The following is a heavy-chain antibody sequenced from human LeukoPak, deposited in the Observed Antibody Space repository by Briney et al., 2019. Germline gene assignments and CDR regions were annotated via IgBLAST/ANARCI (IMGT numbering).Heavy chain of an antibody. CDR3: AKDAYYSSGTYLDS. D-gene: IGHD3-10*01. J-gene: IGHJ5*01. CDR2: ISKDGSSK. CDR1: GFTFNNYA. V-gene: IGHV3-30*18. Sequence: PGGSLRLSCAASGFTFNNYAMHWVRQAPGKGLEWVAVISKDGSSKYYADSVKGRFTISRDNSKNTLYLLMNSLRAEDTAVYYCAKDAYYSSGTYLDSWGQGTLVTVSS.